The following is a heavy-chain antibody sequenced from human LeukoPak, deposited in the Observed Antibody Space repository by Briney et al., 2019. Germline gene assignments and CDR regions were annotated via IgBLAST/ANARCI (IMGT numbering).Heavy chain of an antibody. V-gene: IGHV3-30*04. Sequence: GGSLRLSCAASGFTFSNYAMHWVRQAPGKGLEWVAVISYDGSNKYYADSVKGRFTISRDNSKNTLYLQMNSLRAEDTAVYYCAKEVKSSGWFNGMDVWGQGTTVTVSS. CDR1: GFTFSNYA. J-gene: IGHJ6*02. CDR3: AKEVKSSGWFNGMDV. D-gene: IGHD6-19*01. CDR2: ISYDGSNK.